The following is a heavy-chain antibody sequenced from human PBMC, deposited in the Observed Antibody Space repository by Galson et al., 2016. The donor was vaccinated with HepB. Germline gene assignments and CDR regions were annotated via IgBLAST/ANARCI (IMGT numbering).Heavy chain of an antibody. J-gene: IGHJ6*02. Sequence: SLRLSCAASGFTFSDFAMHWVRQAPGKGLEWVSYISSSGSLKYHADSVKGRFTISRDNAKNSLYLQMNSLRAEDTAVYYCARERDYESSGYYEGDYYYGMDVWGQGTTVTVSS. V-gene: IGHV3-48*03. CDR3: ARERDYESSGYYEGDYYYGMDV. CDR1: GFTFSDFA. D-gene: IGHD3-22*01. CDR2: ISSSGSLK.